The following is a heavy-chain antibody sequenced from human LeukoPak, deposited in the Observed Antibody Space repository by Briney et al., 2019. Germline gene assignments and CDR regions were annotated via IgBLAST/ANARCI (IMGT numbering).Heavy chain of an antibody. J-gene: IGHJ4*02. CDR2: ISYDGSNK. CDR1: GFTFSSYA. D-gene: IGHD3-22*01. CDR3: ARDGRLRKVVTVFDY. Sequence: PGGSLRLSCAASGFTFSSYAMHWVRQAPGKGLEWVAVISYDGSNKYYADSVEGRFTISRDNPRNTLYLQMNSLRAEDTAVYYCARDGRLRKVVTVFDYWGQGTLVTVSS. V-gene: IGHV3-30-3*01.